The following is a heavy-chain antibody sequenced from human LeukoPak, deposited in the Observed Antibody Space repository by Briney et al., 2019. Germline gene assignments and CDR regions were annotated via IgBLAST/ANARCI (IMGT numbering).Heavy chain of an antibody. CDR3: ARRKANFDY. J-gene: IGHJ4*02. Sequence: SETLSLTCTVSGGSISSSSYYWGWIRQPPGKGLEWIGSIYYSGSTYYNPSLKSRVTISVDTPKNQFSLKLSSVTAADTAVYYCARRKANFDYWGQGTLVTVSS. CDR2: IYYSGST. V-gene: IGHV4-39*07. CDR1: GGSISSSSYY.